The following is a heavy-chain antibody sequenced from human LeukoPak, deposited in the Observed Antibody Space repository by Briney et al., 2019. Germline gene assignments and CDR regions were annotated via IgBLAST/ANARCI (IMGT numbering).Heavy chain of an antibody. J-gene: IGHJ5*02. CDR1: GGSISSSSYY. V-gene: IGHV4-39*07. D-gene: IGHD2-2*01. CDR3: ARMFEGVPAAARYNWFDP. CDR2: INHSGST. Sequence: SETLSLTCTVSGGSISSSSYYWSWIRQPPGKGLEWIGEINHSGSTNYNPSLKSRVTISVDTSKNQFSLKLSSVTAADTAVYYCARMFEGVPAAARYNWFDPWGQGTLVTVSS.